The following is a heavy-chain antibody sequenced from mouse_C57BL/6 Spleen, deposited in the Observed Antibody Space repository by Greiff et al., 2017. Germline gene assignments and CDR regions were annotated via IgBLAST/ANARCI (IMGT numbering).Heavy chain of an antibody. CDR3: ARGTTVVATKFAY. Sequence: LQESGPELVKPGASVKISCKASGYAFSSSWMNWVKQRPGKGLEWIGRIYPGDGDTNYNGKFKGKATLTADKSSSTAYMQLSSLTSEDSAVYFCARGTTVVATKFAYWGQGTLVTVSA. J-gene: IGHJ3*01. D-gene: IGHD1-1*01. V-gene: IGHV1-82*01. CDR1: GYAFSSSW. CDR2: IYPGDGDT.